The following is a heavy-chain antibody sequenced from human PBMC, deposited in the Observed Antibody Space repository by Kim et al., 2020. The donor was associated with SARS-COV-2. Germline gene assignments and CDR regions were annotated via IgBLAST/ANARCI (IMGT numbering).Heavy chain of an antibody. V-gene: IGHV3-7*01. CDR2: IKQDGSEK. Sequence: GGSLRLSCAASGFTFSSYWMSWVRQAPGKGLEWVANIKQDGSEKYYVDSVKGRFTISRDNAKNSLYLQMNSLRAEDTAVYYCARGGHIVVVYGKKNWFDPWGQGTLVTVSS. CDR3: ARGGHIVVVYGKKNWFDP. CDR1: GFTFSSYW. D-gene: IGHD2-21*01. J-gene: IGHJ5*02.